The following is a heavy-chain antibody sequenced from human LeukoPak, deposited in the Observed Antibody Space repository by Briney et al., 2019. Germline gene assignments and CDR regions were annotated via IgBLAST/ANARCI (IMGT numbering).Heavy chain of an antibody. V-gene: IGHV4-39*01. Sequence: PSETLSLACTVSGGSISSSSYYWGWIRQPPGKGLEWIGSIYYSGSTYYNPSLKSRVTISVDTSKNQFSLKLSSVTVADTAVYYCARIFGVVTLNWFDPWGQGTLVTVSS. CDR1: GGSISSSSYY. CDR2: IYYSGST. J-gene: IGHJ5*02. CDR3: ARIFGVVTLNWFDP. D-gene: IGHD3-3*01.